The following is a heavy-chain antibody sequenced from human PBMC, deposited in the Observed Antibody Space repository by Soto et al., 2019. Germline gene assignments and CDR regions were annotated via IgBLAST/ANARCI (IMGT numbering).Heavy chain of an antibody. V-gene: IGHV1-8*01. J-gene: IGHJ4*02. D-gene: IGHD5-18*01. Sequence: QVQLVQSGAEVRKPGASVKVSCEASGYTFTSYDIYWVRQATGQGLEWMGWMNPSTGNSGYAQKFQGRVTMTSDTSISTAYMELRSLTSDDTAIYYCARDLVDTPMAISGRYFDYWGQGTLVTVSS. CDR1: GYTFTSYD. CDR3: ARDLVDTPMAISGRYFDY. CDR2: MNPSTGNS.